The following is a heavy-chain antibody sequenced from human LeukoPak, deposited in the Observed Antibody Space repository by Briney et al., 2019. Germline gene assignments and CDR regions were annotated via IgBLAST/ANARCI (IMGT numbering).Heavy chain of an antibody. D-gene: IGHD1/OR15-1a*01. V-gene: IGHV4-59*06. Sequence: PSGTLSLTCTVSGGSISSYYWSWIRQHPGEGLEWIGYIYYSGTTYYNPSLKSRLTISLDTSKNQFSLKLTSVTAADTAVYYCATAAQNWNNAPYFDFWGQETLVTVSS. CDR1: GGSISSYY. J-gene: IGHJ4*02. CDR3: ATAAQNWNNAPYFDF. CDR2: IYYSGTT.